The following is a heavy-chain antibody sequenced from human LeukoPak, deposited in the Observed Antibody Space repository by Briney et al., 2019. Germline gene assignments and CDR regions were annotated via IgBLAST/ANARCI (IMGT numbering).Heavy chain of an antibody. CDR2: IKQDGSEK. D-gene: IGHD6-13*01. J-gene: IGHJ4*02. CDR1: GFTFSSYW. V-gene: IGHV3-7*01. Sequence: GGSLRLSCAASGFTFSSYWMSWVRQAPGKGLEWVANIKQDGSEKYYVDSVKGRFTVSRDNAKNSLYLQMNSLRVEDTAMCYCAKVAASGISPTDYWGQGTLVTVSS. CDR3: AKVAASGISPTDY.